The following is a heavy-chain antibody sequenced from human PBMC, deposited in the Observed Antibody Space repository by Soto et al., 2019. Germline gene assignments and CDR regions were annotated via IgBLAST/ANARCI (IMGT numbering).Heavy chain of an antibody. CDR3: ARVRMVGGNPYGMDV. CDR1: GGTFSSYA. Sequence: GASVKVSCKASGGTFSSYAISWVRQAPGQGLEWMGGIIPIFGTANYAQKFQGRVTITADESTSTAYMELSSLRSEDTAVYYCARVRMVGGNPYGMDVWGQGTTVTVSS. D-gene: IGHD1-26*01. V-gene: IGHV1-69*13. J-gene: IGHJ6*02. CDR2: IIPIFGTA.